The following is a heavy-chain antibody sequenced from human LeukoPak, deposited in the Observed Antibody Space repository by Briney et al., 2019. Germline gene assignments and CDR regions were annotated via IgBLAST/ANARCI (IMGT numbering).Heavy chain of an antibody. J-gene: IGHJ4*02. V-gene: IGHV4-34*01. CDR3: ARGRRSGSYYMY. D-gene: IGHD1-26*01. CDR2: INHSGST. Sequence: PSETLSLTCAVYGGSLSGYYWSWIRQPPGKGREWMGEINHSGSTTYNTSLKSRVTISVDTSKKQFSLKLNSVTAADTAVHYCARGRRSGSYYMYWGQGTLVTVSS. CDR1: GGSLSGYY.